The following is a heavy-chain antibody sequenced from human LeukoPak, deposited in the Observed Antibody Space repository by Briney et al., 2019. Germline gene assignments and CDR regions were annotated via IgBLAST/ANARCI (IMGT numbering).Heavy chain of an antibody. CDR1: GGSTSSSSYY. CDR3: ARVFWSGYPLDY. Sequence: SETLSLTCTVSGGSTSSSSYYWGWIRQPPGKGLEWIGSIYYSGSTYYNPSLKSRVTISVDTSKNQFSLKLSSVTAADTAVYYCARVFWSGYPLDYWGQGTLVTVSS. CDR2: IYYSGST. J-gene: IGHJ4*02. V-gene: IGHV4-39*07. D-gene: IGHD3-3*01.